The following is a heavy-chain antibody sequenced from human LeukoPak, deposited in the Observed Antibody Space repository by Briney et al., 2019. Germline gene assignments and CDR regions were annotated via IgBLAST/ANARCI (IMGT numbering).Heavy chain of an antibody. CDR1: GFTFSTYS. CDR3: ARGGLDESFQY. D-gene: IGHD6-25*01. CDR2: ITGSSDYI. Sequence: PGGSLRLSCAASGFTFSTYSINWDRQAPGKGLEWVSSITGSSDYIYYADSVKGRFTISRDNAKNSLYLQMNSLRAEDTAVYYCARGGLDESFQYWGQGTLVTVST. V-gene: IGHV3-21*04. J-gene: IGHJ1*01.